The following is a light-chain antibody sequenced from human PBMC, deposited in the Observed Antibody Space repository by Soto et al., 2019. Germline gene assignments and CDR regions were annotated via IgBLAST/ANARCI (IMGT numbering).Light chain of an antibody. CDR2: EVS. CDR1: SSDVGSYNL. CDR3: CSYAGSSTSYVV. J-gene: IGLJ2*01. V-gene: IGLV2-23*02. Sequence: QSALTQPASVSGSPGQLITISCTGTSSDVGSYNLVSWYQQHPGKAPKLMIYEVSKRPSGVSNRFSGSKSGNTASLTISGLQAEDEADYYCCSYAGSSTSYVVFGGGTKLTVL.